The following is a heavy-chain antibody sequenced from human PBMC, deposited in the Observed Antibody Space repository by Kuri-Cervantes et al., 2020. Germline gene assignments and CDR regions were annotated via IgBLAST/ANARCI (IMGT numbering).Heavy chain of an antibody. CDR1: SYSINSGYY. CDR2: IYHSGST. J-gene: IGHJ4*02. CDR3: AKVFGGKYDSSGYYYHDGNDY. D-gene: IGHD3-22*01. Sequence: GSLRLSCTVSSYSINSGYYWGWIRQPPGKGLEWIGSIYHSGSTYYNPSLKSRVTISVDTSKNQFSLKLSSVTAADTAVYYCAKVFGGKYDSSGYYYHDGNDYWGQGTLVTVSS. V-gene: IGHV4-38-2*02.